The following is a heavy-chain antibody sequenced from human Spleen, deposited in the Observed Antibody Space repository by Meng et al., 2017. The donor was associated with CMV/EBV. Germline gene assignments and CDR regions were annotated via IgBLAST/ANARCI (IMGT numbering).Heavy chain of an antibody. CDR1: GFTFIDPW. Sequence: SLRLSCAAYGFTFIDPWMNWVRQAPGKGLEWVGRIKSKTDGGTTDYAAPVKGRFTISRDDSRDMLSLQMNSLKTEDTAVYYCITGVSWGQGALVTVSS. CDR2: IKSKTDGGTT. CDR3: ITGVS. J-gene: IGHJ5*02. V-gene: IGHV3-15*01.